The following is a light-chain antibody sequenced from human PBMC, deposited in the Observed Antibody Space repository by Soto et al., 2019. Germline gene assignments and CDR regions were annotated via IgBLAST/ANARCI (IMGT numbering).Light chain of an antibody. CDR2: DAS. V-gene: IGKV3D-20*01. CDR3: QQYSSSPYT. J-gene: IGKJ2*01. CDR1: RTVSSGY. Sequence: EIVLTQSPVTLSLSPGERVTLSCGASRTVSSGYLAWYQQRPGLAPRLLIYDASSRATGIPDRFSGSGSGTDFSLTISRLEPEDFAVYYCQQYSSSPYTFGQGTKLEIK.